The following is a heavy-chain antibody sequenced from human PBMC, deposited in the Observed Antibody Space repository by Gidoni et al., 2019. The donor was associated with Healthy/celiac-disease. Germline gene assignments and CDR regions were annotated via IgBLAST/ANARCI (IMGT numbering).Heavy chain of an antibody. V-gene: IGHV4-39*01. CDR1: GGSISSSSYY. D-gene: IGHD1-26*01. CDR3: ARRGLVGATGAADY. Sequence: QLQLQESGPGLVKPSETLSLTCTVSGGSISSSSYYWGWIRQPPGKGLEWIGSIYYSGSTYYNPSLKSRVTISVDTSKNQFSLKLSSVTAEDTAVYYCARRGLVGATGAADYWGQGTLVTVSS. CDR2: IYYSGST. J-gene: IGHJ4*02.